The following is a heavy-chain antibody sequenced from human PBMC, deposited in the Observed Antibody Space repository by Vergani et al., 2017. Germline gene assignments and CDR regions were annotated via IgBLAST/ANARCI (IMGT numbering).Heavy chain of an antibody. J-gene: IGHJ6*02. D-gene: IGHD6-13*01. CDR1: GGSFSGYY. Sequence: QVQLQQWGAGLLKPSETLSLTCAVYGGSFSGYYWSWIRQPPGKGLEWIGEINHSGSTYYNPSLKSRVTISVDTSKNQFSLKLSSVTAADTAVYYCARGIAAAGTWGFYYYGMDVWGQGTTVTVSS. CDR3: ARGIAAAGTWGFYYYGMDV. V-gene: IGHV4-34*01. CDR2: INHSGST.